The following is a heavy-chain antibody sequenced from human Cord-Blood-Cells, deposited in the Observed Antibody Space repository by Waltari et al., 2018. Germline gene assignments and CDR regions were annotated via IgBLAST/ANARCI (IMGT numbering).Heavy chain of an antibody. V-gene: IGHV3-15*01. D-gene: IGHD3-22*01. CDR1: GFTFSNAW. J-gene: IGHJ5*02. Sequence: EVQLVESGGGLVKPGGSLRLSCAASGFTFSNAWMTWVRQAPGKGLEWVGRIKSKTDGGTTDYAAPVKGRFTISRDDSKNTLYLQMNSLKTEDTAVYYCTTDSPKDYYDSSGYFRWFDPWGQGTLVTVSS. CDR2: IKSKTDGGTT. CDR3: TTDSPKDYYDSSGYFRWFDP.